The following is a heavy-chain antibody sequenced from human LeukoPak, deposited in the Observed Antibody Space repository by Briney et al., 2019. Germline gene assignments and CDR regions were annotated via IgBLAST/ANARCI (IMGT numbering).Heavy chain of an antibody. D-gene: IGHD1-1*01. V-gene: IGHV3-48*03. CDR3: ARDSRGVEHAFDI. CDR2: ISSSGSTI. J-gene: IGHJ3*02. Sequence: GGSLRLSCAASGFTFSSYEMNWVRQAPGKGLEWVSYISSSGSTIYDADSVKGRFTISRGNAKNSLYLQMNSLRAEDTAVYYCARDSRGVEHAFDIWGQGTMVTVSS. CDR1: GFTFSSYE.